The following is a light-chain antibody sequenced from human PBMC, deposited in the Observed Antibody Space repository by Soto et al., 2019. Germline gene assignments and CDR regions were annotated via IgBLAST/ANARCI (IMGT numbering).Light chain of an antibody. V-gene: IGLV2-14*01. CDR1: SSDVGGYNC. CDR2: DVS. J-gene: IGLJ1*01. CDR3: SSYTSSLYV. Sequence: QSALTQPASVSGSPGQSITISCTGTSSDVGGYNCVSWYQQHPGKAPKLMIYDVSNRPSGVSNRFSGSKSGNTASLTISGLQAEDEADYYCSSYTSSLYVFGTGTKVTVL.